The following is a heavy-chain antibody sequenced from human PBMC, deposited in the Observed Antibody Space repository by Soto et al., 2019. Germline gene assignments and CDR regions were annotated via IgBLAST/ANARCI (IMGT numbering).Heavy chain of an antibody. Sequence: ASVKVSCKASGGAFGSNAISWVRQAPGQGIEWMGNIIPIFGTTKNAQKFQGRVTITADESTDTAYMELSSLRSEVTAIYYCAREGYTFGPGAVRGAFDIWGQGTMVTVSS. CDR2: IIPIFGTT. D-gene: IGHD3-16*01. V-gene: IGHV1-69*13. CDR3: AREGYTFGPGAVRGAFDI. CDR1: GGAFGSNA. J-gene: IGHJ3*02.